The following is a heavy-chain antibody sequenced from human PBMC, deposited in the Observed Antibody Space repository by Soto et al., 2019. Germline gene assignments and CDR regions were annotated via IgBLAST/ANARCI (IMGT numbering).Heavy chain of an antibody. CDR1: GFTLDDYA. Sequence: EVQLVESGGGLAQPGRSLRLSCAASGFTLDDYAIPWVRQAPGKGLERVAGISWNSGSIAYADSVKGRFTISRDNAKYSLYLQMNSLRPEDTALYYCAKDIKYGAWYDHFAHWGHGTLVTVSS. CDR3: AKDIKYGAWYDHFAH. CDR2: ISWNSGSI. J-gene: IGHJ4*01. D-gene: IGHD6-19*01. V-gene: IGHV3-9*01.